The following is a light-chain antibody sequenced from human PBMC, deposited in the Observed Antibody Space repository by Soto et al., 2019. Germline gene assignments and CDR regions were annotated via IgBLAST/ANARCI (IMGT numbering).Light chain of an antibody. V-gene: IGKV3-15*01. Sequence: IVLTQSPGTLSVSPGERVILSCRASQTLRNKLAWYQQKPGQAPRLLIYGGFTRATGIPARFSGSGSVTEFTLTISSRQSEDFAIYYCQQHNAWPLTFGPGTKLDLK. CDR2: GGF. CDR3: QQHNAWPLT. CDR1: QTLRNK. J-gene: IGKJ3*01.